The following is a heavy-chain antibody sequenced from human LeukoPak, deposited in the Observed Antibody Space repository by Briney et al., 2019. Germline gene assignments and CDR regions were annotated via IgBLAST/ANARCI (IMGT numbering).Heavy chain of an antibody. V-gene: IGHV1-2*02. CDR2: INPNSGGT. CDR3: TLVVPAATDAFDI. D-gene: IGHD2-2*01. CDR1: GYTFTGYY. Sequence: ASVKVSCKASGYTFTGYYMHWVRQAPGQGLEWMGWINPNSGGTNYAQKFQGRVTMTRDTSISTAYMELSRLRSDDTAVYYCTLVVPAATDAFDIWGQGTMVTVPS. J-gene: IGHJ3*02.